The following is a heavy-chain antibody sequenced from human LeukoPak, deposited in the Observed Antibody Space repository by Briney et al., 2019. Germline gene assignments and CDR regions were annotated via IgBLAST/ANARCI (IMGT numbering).Heavy chain of an antibody. CDR2: IYYSGST. Sequence: SETLSLTCTVSGGSISSYYWSWIRQPPGKGLEWIGYIYYSGSTNYNPSLKSRVTISVDTSKNQFSLKLSSVTAADTAVYYCASGHYDSSGYVDDYWGQGTLVTVSS. V-gene: IGHV4-59*01. D-gene: IGHD3-22*01. CDR3: ASGHYDSSGYVDDY. CDR1: GGSISSYY. J-gene: IGHJ4*02.